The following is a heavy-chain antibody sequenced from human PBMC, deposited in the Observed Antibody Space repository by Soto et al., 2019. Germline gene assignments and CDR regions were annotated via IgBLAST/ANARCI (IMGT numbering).Heavy chain of an antibody. CDR3: ARTLDYGHMDV. D-gene: IGHD3-16*01. CDR1: GDSVRNQY. V-gene: IGHV4-4*09. Sequence: QVQMQESGPGLVKPSETLSLTCTVSGDSVRNQYWIWIRRPPGRGLEWIGYIYRSGSTKYNPSLKSRLTISVDTSKNQFSLKLSSVTAADTAVYYCARTLDYGHMDVWGKGTTVTVSS. J-gene: IGHJ6*03. CDR2: IYRSGST.